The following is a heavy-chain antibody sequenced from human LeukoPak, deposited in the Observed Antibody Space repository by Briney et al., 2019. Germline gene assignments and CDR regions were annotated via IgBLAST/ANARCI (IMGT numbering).Heavy chain of an antibody. CDR2: IVSSGSGT. CDR1: GFTFSSYA. V-gene: IGHV3-23*01. Sequence: PGGSLRLSCAASGFTFSSYAMSWVRQAPGKGLEWVSGIVSSGSGTYSAVSVRGRFTISRDNSKNTLYLQMNSLRGEDTAVYYCAKTQDSYGYRSGPNWFDPWGQGTLVTVSS. J-gene: IGHJ5*02. D-gene: IGHD5-18*01. CDR3: AKTQDSYGYRSGPNWFDP.